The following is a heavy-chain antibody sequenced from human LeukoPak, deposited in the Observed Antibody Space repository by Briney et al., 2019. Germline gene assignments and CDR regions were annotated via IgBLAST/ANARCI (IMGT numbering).Heavy chain of an antibody. CDR2: ISGSGGST. V-gene: IGHV3-23*01. Sequence: GGSLRLSCAASGFTFSSYAMSWVRQAPGKGLEWVSAISGSGGSTYYADSVKGRFTISRDNSKNTLYLQMNSLRAEDTAVYYCAKGGYYYGSGSYLMGWWAFDIWGQGTMVTVSP. CDR3: AKGGYYYGSGSYLMGWWAFDI. J-gene: IGHJ3*02. CDR1: GFTFSSYA. D-gene: IGHD3-10*01.